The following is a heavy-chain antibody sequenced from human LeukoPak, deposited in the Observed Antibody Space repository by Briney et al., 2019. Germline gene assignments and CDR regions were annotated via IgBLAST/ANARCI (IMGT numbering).Heavy chain of an antibody. CDR2: IYTSGST. J-gene: IGHJ5*02. Sequence: SEPLSLTCTVSGGSISSYYWSWIRQPAGKGLEWIGRIYTSGSTNYNPSLKSRVTMSVDTSKNQSSLKLSSVTAADTAVYYCARDRVVVPAAIAYGWFDPWGQGTLVTVSS. D-gene: IGHD2-2*02. V-gene: IGHV4-4*07. CDR3: ARDRVVVPAAIAYGWFDP. CDR1: GGSISSYY.